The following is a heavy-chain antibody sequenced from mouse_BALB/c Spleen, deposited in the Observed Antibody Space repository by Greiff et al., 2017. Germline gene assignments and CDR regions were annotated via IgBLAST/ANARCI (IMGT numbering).Heavy chain of an antibody. CDR3: VREVYRYFDY. V-gene: IGHV2-9-2*01. CDR2: IWTGGGT. D-gene: IGHD2-14*01. CDR1: GFSLTSYD. J-gene: IGHJ2*01. Sequence: VQLEESGPGLVAPSQSLSITCTVSGFSLTSYDISWIRQPPGKGLEWLGVIWTGGGTNYNSAFMSRLSISKDNSKTQVFLKMNSLQTDDTAIYYCVREVYRYFDYWGQGTTLTVSS.